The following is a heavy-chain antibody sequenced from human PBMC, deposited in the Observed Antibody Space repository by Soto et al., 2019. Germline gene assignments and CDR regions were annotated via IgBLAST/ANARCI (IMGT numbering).Heavy chain of an antibody. Sequence: EGSLRLSCAASGFTVSGNYMSWVRQAPGKGLEWVSVIYSGGSTLYADSVKGRFTISRDNSKKTLYLQMNSLRAEDTAVYYCARGFAHSYFYGMDVWGQGTTVTVSS. V-gene: IGHV3-53*01. CDR2: IYSGGST. J-gene: IGHJ6*02. CDR3: ARGFAHSYFYGMDV. CDR1: GFTVSGNY.